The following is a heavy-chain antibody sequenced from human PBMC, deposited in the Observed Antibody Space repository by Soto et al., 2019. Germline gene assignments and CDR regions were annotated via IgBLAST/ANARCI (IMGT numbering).Heavy chain of an antibody. CDR2: IYWDDDK. V-gene: IGHV2-5*02. CDR3: AHAGDYDLLTFDH. D-gene: IGHD4-17*01. CDR1: GFSLTTYDMG. Sequence: QITLKESGPTLVRPAQTLTLTCAFSGFSLTTYDMGVACIRQPPGKALEWLALIYWDDDKRYSPSLKDRLAISKDTSRNQVVLTITNMDPGDTATYFCAHAGDYDLLTFDHWGPGTLVTVSS. J-gene: IGHJ4*02.